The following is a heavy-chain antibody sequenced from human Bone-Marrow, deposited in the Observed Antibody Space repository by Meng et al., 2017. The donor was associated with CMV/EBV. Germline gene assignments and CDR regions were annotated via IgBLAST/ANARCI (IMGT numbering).Heavy chain of an antibody. J-gene: IGHJ4*02. D-gene: IGHD3-10*01. CDR2: IIGSGGST. Sequence: GESLKISCVASGFTFSSYAMSWVRQAPGKGLEWVSAIIGSGGSTYYADSVKGRFTISRDNSKNTLYLQMNSLRAEDTAVYYCAKDNADNTIRWSYWGKGTLVPVSS. V-gene: IGHV3-23*01. CDR3: AKDNADNTIRWSY. CDR1: GFTFSSYA.